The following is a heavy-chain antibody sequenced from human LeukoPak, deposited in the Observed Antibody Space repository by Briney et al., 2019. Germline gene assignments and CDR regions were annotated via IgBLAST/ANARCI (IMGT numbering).Heavy chain of an antibody. D-gene: IGHD2/OR15-2a*01. CDR1: GFTFSIHW. Sequence: GGSLRLSCAASGFTFSIHWMTWVRQAPGKGLEWVATIKTDGNDKYFVDSVKGRFTISKDNAKNTVYLQMNSLRAEDTAVYYCVSFYETYWGRGTLVTVSS. V-gene: IGHV3-7*01. CDR2: IKTDGNDK. J-gene: IGHJ4*02. CDR3: VSFYETY.